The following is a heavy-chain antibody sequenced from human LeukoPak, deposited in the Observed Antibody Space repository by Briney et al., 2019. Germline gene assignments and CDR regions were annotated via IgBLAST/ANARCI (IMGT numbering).Heavy chain of an antibody. CDR1: GFTFSSYE. CDR2: ISGSGGST. J-gene: IGHJ5*02. Sequence: QPGGSLRLSCAASGFTFSSYEMSWVRQAPGEGLEWVSAISGSGGSTYYADSVKGRFTISRDNSKNTLYLQMNSLRAEDTAVYYCAKTRSHYYGSGNNWFDPWGQGTLVTVSS. V-gene: IGHV3-23*01. D-gene: IGHD3-10*01. CDR3: AKTRSHYYGSGNNWFDP.